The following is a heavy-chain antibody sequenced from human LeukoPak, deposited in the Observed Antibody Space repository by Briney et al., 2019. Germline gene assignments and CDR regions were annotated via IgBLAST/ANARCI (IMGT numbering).Heavy chain of an antibody. CDR1: GGSFSGYY. Sequence: SETLSLTCAVYGGSFSGYYWSWIRQPPGKGLEWIGEINHSGSTNYNPSLKSRVTISVDTSKNQFSLKLSSVAAADTAVYYCARGRGRAAAAYQGNWFDPWGQGTLVTVSS. V-gene: IGHV4-34*01. J-gene: IGHJ5*02. CDR2: INHSGST. CDR3: ARGRGRAAAAYQGNWFDP. D-gene: IGHD6-13*01.